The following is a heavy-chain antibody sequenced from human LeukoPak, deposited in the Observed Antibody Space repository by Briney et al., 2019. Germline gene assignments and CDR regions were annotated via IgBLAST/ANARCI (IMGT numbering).Heavy chain of an antibody. J-gene: IGHJ4*02. CDR3: ARTGGDYGDGSPFDY. D-gene: IGHD4-17*01. V-gene: IGHV4-31*03. CDR1: GGSISSGGYY. Sequence: SETLSLTCTVSGGSISSGGYYWSWIRQHPGKGLEWIGYVYYGGSTYYNPSLQSRLTVSVDTSENQFSLKLTSVTAADTAVYYCARTGGDYGDGSPFDYWGQGTLVTVSS. CDR2: VYYGGST.